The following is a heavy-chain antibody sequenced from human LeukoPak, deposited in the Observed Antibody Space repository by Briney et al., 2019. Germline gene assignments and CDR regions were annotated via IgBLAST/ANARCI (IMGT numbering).Heavy chain of an antibody. CDR2: IYSGGST. D-gene: IGHD6-13*01. J-gene: IGHJ1*01. CDR1: GFTVSSNY. CDR3: ARSTVAAAAAEYFQH. Sequence: GGSLRLSCAASGFTVSSNYMSWVRQAPGKGLEWVSVIYSGGSTYYAASVKGRFTISRDNSKNTLYLQMNSLRAEDTAVYYCARSTVAAAAAEYFQHWGQGTLVTVSS. V-gene: IGHV3-66*01.